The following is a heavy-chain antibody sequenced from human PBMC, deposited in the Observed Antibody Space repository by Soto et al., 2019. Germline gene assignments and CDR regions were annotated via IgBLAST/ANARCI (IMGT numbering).Heavy chain of an antibody. CDR2: INHSGST. CDR3: ARDKYSGSYYRRCWFDP. D-gene: IGHD1-26*01. Sequence: QVQLQQWGAGLLKPSETLSLTCAVYVGSFSGYYWSWIRQPPGKGLEWIGEINHSGSTNYNPSLKSRVTISVDTSKNQFSLKLSSVTAADTAVYYCARDKYSGSYYRRCWFDPWGQGTLVTVSS. J-gene: IGHJ5*02. CDR1: VGSFSGYY. V-gene: IGHV4-34*01.